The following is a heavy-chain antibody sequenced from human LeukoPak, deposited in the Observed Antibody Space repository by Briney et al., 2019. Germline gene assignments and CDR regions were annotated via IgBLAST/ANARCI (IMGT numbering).Heavy chain of an antibody. CDR2: ISGSGGST. Sequence: GGSLRLSCAASGFTFSSYAMSWDRQAPGKGLEWVSAISGSGGSTYYAGSVKGRFTISRDNSKNTLYLQMNSLRAEDTAVYYCAKVLAHPHLIVVVIRSFNAFDIWGQGTMVTVSS. D-gene: IGHD3-22*01. J-gene: IGHJ3*02. CDR3: AKVLAHPHLIVVVIRSFNAFDI. CDR1: GFTFSSYA. V-gene: IGHV3-23*01.